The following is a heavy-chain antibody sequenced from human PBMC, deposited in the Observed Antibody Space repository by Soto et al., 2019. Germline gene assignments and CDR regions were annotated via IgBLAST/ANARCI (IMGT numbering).Heavy chain of an antibody. CDR3: AKALGELSPESFDY. CDR2: MSYDANNQ. CDR1: GFTFSSYA. V-gene: IGHV3-30*18. J-gene: IGHJ4*02. D-gene: IGHD3-16*02. Sequence: QVQLVEYGGGVVQPGRSLRLSCTASGFTFSSYAMHWVRQAPGKGLEWVAIMSYDANNQYYAESVKGRFTISRDNFKNTLTLQMNNLRAEDSGVYYCAKALGELSPESFDYWGQGIMVTVSS.